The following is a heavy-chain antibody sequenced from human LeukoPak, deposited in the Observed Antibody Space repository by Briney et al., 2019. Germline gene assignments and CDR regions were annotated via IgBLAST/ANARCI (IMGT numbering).Heavy chain of an antibody. D-gene: IGHD4-17*01. CDR1: GFTFSSYS. CDR2: ISTSSSYI. J-gene: IGHJ5*02. Sequence: PGESLRLSCAASGFTFSSYSMNWVRQAPGKGLEWVSSISTSSSYIYYADSVKGRFTSSRDNAKNSLYLQMNSLRAEDTAVYYCARDSATVTSTSSWFDPWGQGTLVTVSS. CDR3: ARDSATVTSTSSWFDP. V-gene: IGHV3-21*01.